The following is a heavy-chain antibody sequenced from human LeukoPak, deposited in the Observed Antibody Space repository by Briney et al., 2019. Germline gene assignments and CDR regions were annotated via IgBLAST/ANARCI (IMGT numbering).Heavy chain of an antibody. D-gene: IGHD4-17*01. V-gene: IGHV3-30*18. CDR1: GFTFSSYG. Sequence: GGSLRLSCVASGFTFSSYGMHWVRQAPGKGLEWVAVTSHDDSNKYYADSVKGRFSISRDNSKNTLYVQMNSLRAEDTAVYYCAKDKTKVTPRGLDIWGQGTMVTVSS. J-gene: IGHJ3*02. CDR2: TSHDDSNK. CDR3: AKDKTKVTPRGLDI.